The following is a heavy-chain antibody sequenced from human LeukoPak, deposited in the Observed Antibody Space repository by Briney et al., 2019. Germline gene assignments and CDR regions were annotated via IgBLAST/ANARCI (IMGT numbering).Heavy chain of an antibody. CDR2: IYTSGST. J-gene: IGHJ4*02. CDR1: GGSISSYY. V-gene: IGHV4-4*07. CDR3: VRGGAIAYSAYEYFDF. D-gene: IGHD5-12*01. Sequence: PSETLSLTCTVSGGSISSYYWSWIRQPAGKGLEWIGRIYTSGSTNYNPSLKSRVTMSVDTSKNQLSLQLNSVTPEDTAVYFCVRGGAIAYSAYEYFDFWGPGTLVTVSS.